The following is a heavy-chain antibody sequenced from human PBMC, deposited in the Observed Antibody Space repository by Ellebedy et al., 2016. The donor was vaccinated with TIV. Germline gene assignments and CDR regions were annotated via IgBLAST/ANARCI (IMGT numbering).Heavy chain of an antibody. CDR3: ARPRGDDYNPYYIDY. CDR1: GSSFTSYW. CDR2: IYPGDYDT. V-gene: IGHV5-51*01. Sequence: PGGSLRLSCKGSGSSFTSYWIGWVRQKPGKGLEWMGIIYPGDYDTRYSPSFQGQVTISADKSISTDYLQWSSLKASDTAMYYCARPRGDDYNPYYIDYWGQGTLVTVSS. D-gene: IGHD5-24*01. J-gene: IGHJ4*02.